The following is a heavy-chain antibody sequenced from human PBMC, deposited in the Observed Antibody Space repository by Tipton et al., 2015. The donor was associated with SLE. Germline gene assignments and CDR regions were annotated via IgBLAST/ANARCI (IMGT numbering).Heavy chain of an antibody. CDR3: AGRRLIIFGHGMDV. V-gene: IGHV3-30*04. J-gene: IGHJ6*02. Sequence: SLRLSCAASGFTFSSYAMHWVRQAPGKGLEWVSVVSYDGSHKYYADSVKGRFTISRDNSKNTLYLQMSSLSAEDTAIYYCAGRRLIIFGHGMDVWGQGTTVTVSS. D-gene: IGHD3-16*01. CDR2: VSYDGSHK. CDR1: GFTFSSYA.